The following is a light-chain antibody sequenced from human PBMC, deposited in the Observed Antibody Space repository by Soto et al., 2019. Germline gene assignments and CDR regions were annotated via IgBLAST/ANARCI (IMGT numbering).Light chain of an antibody. CDR1: SSNIGSNT. CDR2: AND. CDR3: ASWDDSLKGLV. J-gene: IGLJ2*01. Sequence: QPVLTQPPSASGTPGQRVTISCSGSSSNIGSNTVNWYQHLPGTAPKLLMYANDQRPSVVPDRFFGSKSGTSASLAISGLQSEDEAEYYCASWDDSLKGLVFGGGTKLTVL. V-gene: IGLV1-44*01.